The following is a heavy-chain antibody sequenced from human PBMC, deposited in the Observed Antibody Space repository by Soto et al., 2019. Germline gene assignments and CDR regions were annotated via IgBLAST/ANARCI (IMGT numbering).Heavy chain of an antibody. CDR1: GYIFVNYG. CDR2: ISPYTGDT. Sequence: QVQLVQSGDEMKKPGASVRVSCKASGYIFVNYGIAWVRQAPGQGLEWMGWISPYTGDTHSASKVQGRLTMTTDTSTSTAAMDLGSLTSDETAVYYCAMVDNYVTPTPQDVWGQGTTVTVSS. J-gene: IGHJ6*02. V-gene: IGHV1-18*01. CDR3: AMVDNYVTPTPQDV. D-gene: IGHD3-16*01.